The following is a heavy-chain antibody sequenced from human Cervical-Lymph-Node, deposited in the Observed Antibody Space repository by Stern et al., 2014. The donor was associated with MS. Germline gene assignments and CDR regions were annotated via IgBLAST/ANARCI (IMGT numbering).Heavy chain of an antibody. V-gene: IGHV4-30-4*01. J-gene: IGHJ5*02. D-gene: IGHD2-2*01. CDR1: GGSISRGDYY. CDR2: LCSSGTT. Sequence: VQLVESGPGLVKPSQTLSLTCTVSGGSISRGDYYWIWIRQPPGQGLEWIGSLCSSGTTYSTPSLKSRVTLSVDTSKNQFSLKLSSVTAADTAVYYCASANCSSTSCPNWFDPWGQGTLVTVSS. CDR3: ASANCSSTSCPNWFDP.